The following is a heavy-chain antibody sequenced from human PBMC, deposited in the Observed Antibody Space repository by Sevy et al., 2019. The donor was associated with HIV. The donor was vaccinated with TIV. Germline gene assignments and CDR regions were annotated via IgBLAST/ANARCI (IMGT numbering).Heavy chain of an antibody. J-gene: IGHJ4*02. CDR1: GGSIRSYY. D-gene: IGHD3-16*01. V-gene: IGHV4-59*12. Sequence: SETLSLTCTVSGGSIRSYYWSWIRQPPGKGLEWIGYIFDSGSTNYNPSLKSRVTISLDMSKNQFSLKLSSVTAADSAIYYCARLLREDYVWGGYGYFDYWGQGTLVTVSS. CDR3: ARLLREDYVWGGYGYFDY. CDR2: IFDSGST.